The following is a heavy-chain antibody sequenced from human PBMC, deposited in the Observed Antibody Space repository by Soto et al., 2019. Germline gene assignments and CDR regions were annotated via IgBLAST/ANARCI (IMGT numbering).Heavy chain of an antibody. CDR2: INHSGST. CDR3: ARVRTKGYCSSTSCSRYYYYGMDV. Sequence: PSETLSITCAVYGGSFSGYYWSWIRQPPGKGLEWIGEINHSGSTNYNPSLKSRVTISVDTSKNQFSLKLSSVTAADTAVYYCARVRTKGYCSSTSCSRYYYYGMDVWGQGTTVTVSS. V-gene: IGHV4-34*01. J-gene: IGHJ6*02. CDR1: GGSFSGYY. D-gene: IGHD2-2*01.